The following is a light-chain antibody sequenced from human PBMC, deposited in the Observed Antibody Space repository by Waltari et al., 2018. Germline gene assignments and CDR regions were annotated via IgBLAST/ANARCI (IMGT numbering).Light chain of an antibody. CDR3: QQYHSLLS. V-gene: IGKV1-33*01. J-gene: IGKJ4*01. Sequence: DIQMTQSPSSLSASVGDRVTITCQASEDIKNYLNWYQQKPGQAPKLLIDDASNFQTGVPSRFSGGGFGTDFTLTISGLQPEDIATYFCQQYHSLLSFGGGTKV. CDR1: EDIKNY. CDR2: DAS.